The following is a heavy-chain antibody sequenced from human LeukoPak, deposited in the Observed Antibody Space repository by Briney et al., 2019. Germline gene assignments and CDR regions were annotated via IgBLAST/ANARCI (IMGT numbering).Heavy chain of an antibody. CDR2: IYYSGST. V-gene: IGHV4-39*07. J-gene: IGHJ4*02. CDR1: GGSISSSSYY. CDR3: ATIGPSGYYHPRPRAVDY. D-gene: IGHD3-22*01. Sequence: PSETLSLTCTVSGGSISSSSYYWGWIRQPPGKGLEWIGSIYYSGSTYYNPSLKSRVTISVDTSKNQFSLKLSSVTAADTAVYYCATIGPSGYYHPRPRAVDYWGQGTLVTVSS.